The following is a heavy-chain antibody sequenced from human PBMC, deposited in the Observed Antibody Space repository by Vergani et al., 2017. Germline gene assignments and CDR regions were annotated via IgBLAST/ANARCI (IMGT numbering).Heavy chain of an antibody. D-gene: IGHD4-23*01. CDR3: ARAVSTTVGDPPGY. J-gene: IGHJ4*02. V-gene: IGHV3-13*01. CDR2: IGTAGDT. CDR1: GFTSAGYA. Sequence: EVQLEESGGGLVLPGRSLRLSCVASGFTSAGYAMHWVRQAPGKGLEWVSGIGTAGDTYYPGSVKGRFTISRENAKNSLYLQMNSLRAGDTAIYYCARAVSTTVGDPPGYWGQGTLVTVSS.